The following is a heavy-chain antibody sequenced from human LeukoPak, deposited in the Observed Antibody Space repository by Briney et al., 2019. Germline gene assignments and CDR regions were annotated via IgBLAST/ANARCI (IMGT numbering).Heavy chain of an antibody. V-gene: IGHV4-59*12. CDR1: GGSISSYY. J-gene: IGHJ4*02. Sequence: SETLSLTCTVSGGSISSYYWSWIRQPPGKGLEWIGYIYYSGSTNYNPSLKSRVTMSVDTSKNQFSLKLSSVTAADTAVYYCARAYDSSEWWGQGTLVTVSS. D-gene: IGHD3-22*01. CDR3: ARAYDSSEW. CDR2: IYYSGST.